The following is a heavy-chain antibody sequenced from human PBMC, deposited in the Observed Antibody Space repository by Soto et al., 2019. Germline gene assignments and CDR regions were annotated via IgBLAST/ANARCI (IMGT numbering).Heavy chain of an antibody. D-gene: IGHD3-3*01. CDR2: ISYDGSNI. V-gene: IGHV3-30-3*01. CDR3: ARPRRITIFGVVMGGYFDL. J-gene: IGHJ2*01. CDR1: GFTFSSYA. Sequence: GGSLRLSCAASGFTFSSYAMHWVRQAPGKGLEWVAVISYDGSNIYYADSVKGRFTISRDNSKNTLYLQMNSLRAEDTAVYYCARPRRITIFGVVMGGYFDLWGRGTLVTVSS.